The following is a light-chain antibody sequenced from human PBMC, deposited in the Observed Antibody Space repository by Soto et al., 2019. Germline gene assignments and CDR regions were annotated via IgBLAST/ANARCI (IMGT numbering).Light chain of an antibody. CDR1: QSVGNN. CDR2: EAS. Sequence: ERVVTQSPATLSVSQLERSTLSCRASQSVGNNLAWYQQKPGQAPGLLIYEASTRATGIPARFSGSGSGTDFTLTISSLEPEDFAVYYCQQHANWPLTFGGGTKVDIK. J-gene: IGKJ4*01. CDR3: QQHANWPLT. V-gene: IGKV3-11*01.